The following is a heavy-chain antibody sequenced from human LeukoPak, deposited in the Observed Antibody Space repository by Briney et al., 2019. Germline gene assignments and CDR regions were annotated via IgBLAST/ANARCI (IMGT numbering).Heavy chain of an antibody. J-gene: IGHJ6*03. Sequence: GGSLRLSCAASGFTFSSYEMNWVRQAPGKGLEWVSAISGSGGSTYYADSVKGRFTISRDNSKNTLYLQMNSLRAEDTAVYYCAKDVSGDYLTYYYYYMDVWGKGTTVTISS. D-gene: IGHD4-17*01. V-gene: IGHV3-23*01. CDR3: AKDVSGDYLTYYYYYMDV. CDR1: GFTFSSYE. CDR2: ISGSGGST.